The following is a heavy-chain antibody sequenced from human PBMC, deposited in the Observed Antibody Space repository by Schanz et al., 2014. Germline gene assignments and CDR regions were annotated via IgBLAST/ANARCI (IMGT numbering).Heavy chain of an antibody. Sequence: EVQLLESGGGLVQPGGSLRLSCVASGFTFFGSFAMSWVRQAPGKGLEWVSLIDYAGSTNYADSVKGRFTISRDNSNNTLYLQMKSLRAEDTAVYYCAKYGGGYSYGFVEYWGQGILVTVSS. V-gene: IGHV3-23*01. CDR1: GFTFFGSFA. CDR2: IDYAGST. CDR3: AKYGGGYSYGFVEY. D-gene: IGHD5-18*01. J-gene: IGHJ4*02.